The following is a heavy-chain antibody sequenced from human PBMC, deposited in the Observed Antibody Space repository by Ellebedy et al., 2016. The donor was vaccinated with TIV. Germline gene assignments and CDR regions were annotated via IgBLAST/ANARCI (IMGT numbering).Heavy chain of an antibody. D-gene: IGHD4/OR15-4a*01. V-gene: IGHV3-7*01. CDR3: ARGWWDYGA. Sequence: GESLKISCVASGFPFSGYSMSWVRQARGKGLEWVATIKHDRGEKFYADSVKGRFTISRDNAKNSLYLQMDSVRGEDTAVYYCARGWWDYGAWGQGAHVTVSS. J-gene: IGHJ5*02. CDR2: IKHDRGEK. CDR1: GFPFSGYS.